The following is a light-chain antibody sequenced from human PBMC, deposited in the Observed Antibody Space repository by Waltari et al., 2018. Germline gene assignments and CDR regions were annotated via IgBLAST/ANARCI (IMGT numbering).Light chain of an antibody. CDR3: QQYGSSVLYT. V-gene: IGKV3-20*01. CDR2: GAS. J-gene: IGKJ2*01. Sequence: VLTQSPGTLSLSPGERATLSGRASQSLTKRYLAWYQQKPGQAPRLLIYGASSRAAGIPDRFSGRGSGTDFTLTISRLEPEDFAVYYCQQYGSSVLYTFGQGTKLEIK. CDR1: QSLTKRY.